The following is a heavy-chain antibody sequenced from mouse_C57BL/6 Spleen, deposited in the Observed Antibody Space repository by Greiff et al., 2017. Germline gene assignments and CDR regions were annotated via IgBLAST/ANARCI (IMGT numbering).Heavy chain of an antibody. CDR3: ARGYYGSSHGYFDV. J-gene: IGHJ1*03. CDR2: IRNKANGYTT. Sequence: EVQLQESGGGLVQPGGSLSLSCAASGFTFTDYYMSWVRQPPGKALEWLGFIRNKANGYTTEYSASVKGRFTISRDNSQSILFLQMNALRADDSATYYCARGYYGSSHGYFDVWGTGTTVTVSA. V-gene: IGHV7-3*01. D-gene: IGHD1-1*01. CDR1: GFTFTDYY.